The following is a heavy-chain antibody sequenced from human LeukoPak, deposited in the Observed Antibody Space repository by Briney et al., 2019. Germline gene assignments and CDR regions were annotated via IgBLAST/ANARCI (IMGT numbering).Heavy chain of an antibody. CDR1: GFTFSTYA. J-gene: IGHJ4*02. D-gene: IGHD3-22*01. CDR2: IAGSDAGT. V-gene: IGHV3-23*01. Sequence: GGSLRLSCAASGFTFSTYAMSWVRQTPGKGLEWVSSIAGSDAGTYFADSVKGRFAISRDNAKNTLNLQMNSLRAEDTAVYYCAKLPTYYYDSSGYGSFDYWGQGTLATVSS. CDR3: AKLPTYYYDSSGYGSFDY.